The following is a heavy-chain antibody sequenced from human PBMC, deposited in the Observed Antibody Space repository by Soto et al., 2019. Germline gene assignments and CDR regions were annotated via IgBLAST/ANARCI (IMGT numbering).Heavy chain of an antibody. V-gene: IGHV1-46*01. D-gene: IGHD2-21*02. CDR3: ARTAIAGYYYYGVDV. CDR2: VNPSSGST. J-gene: IGHJ6*04. CDR1: GYTFTNYH. Sequence: ASVKVSCKASGYTFTNYHMHWMRQAPGQGPEWMGIVNPSSGSTTYAQKFQGRVTMTRDTSTSTVYMELSSLRSEDTAVYYCARTAIAGYYYYGVDVWGKGTTVTVSS.